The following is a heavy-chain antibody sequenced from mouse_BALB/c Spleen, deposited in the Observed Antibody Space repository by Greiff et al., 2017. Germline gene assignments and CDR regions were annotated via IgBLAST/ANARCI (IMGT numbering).Heavy chain of an antibody. V-gene: IGHV1-54*01. CDR3: ARDDYDRAWFAY. CDR1: GYAFTNYL. J-gene: IGHJ3*01. Sequence: VQLVESGAELVRPGTSVKVSCKASGYAFTNYLIEWVKQRPGQGLEWIGVINPGSGGTNYNEKFKGKATLTADKSSSTAYMQLSSLTSDDSAVYFCARDDYDRAWFAYWGQGTLVTVSA. D-gene: IGHD2-4*01. CDR2: INPGSGGT.